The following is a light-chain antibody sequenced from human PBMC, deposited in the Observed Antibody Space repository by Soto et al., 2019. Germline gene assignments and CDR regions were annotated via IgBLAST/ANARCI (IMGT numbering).Light chain of an antibody. Sequence: EIQMTQSPSSVSASVGDTVTITCRASQDILSWLAWYQQKPGEAPRLLIYASSNLQSGVPSRFSGSRSGTEFTLTISSLQPEDFATYYCQQANTFPITFGPGTSLDIK. J-gene: IGKJ3*01. CDR3: QQANTFPIT. CDR1: QDILSW. CDR2: ASS. V-gene: IGKV1-12*01.